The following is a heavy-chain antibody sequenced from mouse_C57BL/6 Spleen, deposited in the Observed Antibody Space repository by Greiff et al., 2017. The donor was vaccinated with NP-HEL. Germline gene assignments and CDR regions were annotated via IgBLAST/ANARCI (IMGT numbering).Heavy chain of an antibody. CDR2: ISDGGSYT. Sequence: EVKVVESGGGLVKPGGSLKLSCAASGFTFSSYAMSWVRQTPEKRLEWVATISDGGSYTYYPDNVKGRFTISRDNAKNNLYLQMSHLKSEDTAMYYCARDRNYGSSYDYFDYWGQGTTLTVSS. D-gene: IGHD1-1*01. V-gene: IGHV5-4*01. J-gene: IGHJ2*01. CDR3: ARDRNYGSSYDYFDY. CDR1: GFTFSSYA.